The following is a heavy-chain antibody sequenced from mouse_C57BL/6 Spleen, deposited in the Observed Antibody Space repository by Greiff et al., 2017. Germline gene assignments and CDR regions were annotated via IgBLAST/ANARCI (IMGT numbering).Heavy chain of an antibody. CDR2: INPNNGGT. Sequence: EVQLQQSGPELVKPGASVKISCKASGYTFTDYYMNWVKQSHGKSLEWIGDINPNNGGTSYNQKFKGKATLTVDKSSSTAYMDLRSLTSEDSAVYYCARSYGKGEYVDVWGTGTTVTVSS. CDR1: GYTFTDYY. J-gene: IGHJ1*03. V-gene: IGHV1-26*01. D-gene: IGHD2-1*01. CDR3: ARSYGKGEYVDV.